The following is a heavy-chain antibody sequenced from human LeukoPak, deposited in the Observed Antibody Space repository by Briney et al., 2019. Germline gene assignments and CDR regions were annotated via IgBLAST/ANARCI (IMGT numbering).Heavy chain of an antibody. Sequence: PSETLSLTCAVSGYSISSGYYWGWIRQPPGKGLEWIGSIYHSGSTYYNPSLKSRVTISVDTSKNQFSLELSSVTAADTAVYYCARDYRASKQWLGDAFDICGQGTMVTVSS. CDR3: ARDYRASKQWLGDAFDI. CDR1: GYSISSGYY. J-gene: IGHJ3*02. D-gene: IGHD6-19*01. V-gene: IGHV4-38-2*02. CDR2: IYHSGST.